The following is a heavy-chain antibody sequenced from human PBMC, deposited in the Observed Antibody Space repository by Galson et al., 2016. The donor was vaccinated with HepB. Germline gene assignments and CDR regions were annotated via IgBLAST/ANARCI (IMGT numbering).Heavy chain of an antibody. V-gene: IGHV3-48*02. D-gene: IGHD3-16*01. CDR3: ARDYDYALDH. J-gene: IGHJ4*02. Sequence: SLRLSCAASGFTFSLYSMNWVRQAPGKGLEWVSYIRSSDTTIYYADSVKGRFTISKDNVKKSLYLQMNNLRDEDTAVYYCARDYDYALDHWGQGTLVTVSS. CDR2: IRSSDTTI. CDR1: GFTFSLYS.